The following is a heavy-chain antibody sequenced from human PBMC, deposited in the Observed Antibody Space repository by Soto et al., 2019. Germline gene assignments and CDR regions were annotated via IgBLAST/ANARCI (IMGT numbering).Heavy chain of an antibody. CDR1: GGSISSSSYY. D-gene: IGHD5-18*01. CDR3: ARGRQLWFEY. J-gene: IGHJ4*02. Sequence: PSETLSLTCAVSGGSISSSSYYWGWIRQPPGKGLEWIGSIYYSGSTYYNPSLKSRVTISVDTPKNQFSLKLSSVTAADTAVYYCARGRQLWFEYWGQGTLVTVSS. CDR2: IYYSGST. V-gene: IGHV4-39*07.